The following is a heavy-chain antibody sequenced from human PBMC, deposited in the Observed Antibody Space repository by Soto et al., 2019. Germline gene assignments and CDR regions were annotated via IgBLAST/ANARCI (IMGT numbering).Heavy chain of an antibody. V-gene: IGHV1-18*04. CDR1: GYTFNRHG. D-gene: IGHD1-26*01. Sequence: QVHLVQSGGEVKKPGASVKVSCKASGYTFNRHGITWVRQAPGQGLEWMGWISGYNGDINYDQKFQGRVTLSSDTLTSTVYLELKSLRFDDTAVYYCARVRIVGAREIDFWGQGTLVTVSS. CDR2: ISGYNGDI. J-gene: IGHJ4*02. CDR3: ARVRIVGAREIDF.